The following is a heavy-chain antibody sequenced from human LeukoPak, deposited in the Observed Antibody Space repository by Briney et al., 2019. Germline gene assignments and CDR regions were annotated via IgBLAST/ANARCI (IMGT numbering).Heavy chain of an antibody. V-gene: IGHV4-61*02. CDR1: GGSISSGSYY. Sequence: SQTLSLTCTVSGGSISSGSYYWSWIRQPAGKGLEWIGRIYTSGSTNYNPSPKSRVTISVDTSKNQFSLKLSSVTAADTAVYYCARHYYDILTGFDYWGQGTLVTVSS. D-gene: IGHD3-9*01. CDR3: ARHYYDILTGFDY. CDR2: IYTSGST. J-gene: IGHJ4*02.